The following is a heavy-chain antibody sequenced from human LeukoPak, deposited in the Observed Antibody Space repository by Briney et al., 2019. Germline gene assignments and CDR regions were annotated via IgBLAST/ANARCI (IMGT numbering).Heavy chain of an antibody. V-gene: IGHV3-33*07. J-gene: IGHJ5*02. CDR3: TRLIEVAGKDVFDP. CDR1: GCTFRNHR. Sequence: GGSLTLSCVASGCTFRNHRMYWVRQAPGKGLDWVALIYYGGSKQYYEESVKGRFAISRDNTKHTVDLQMNDLRAEDPAMYYCTRLIEVAGKDVFDPWGQGTLVTVSS. CDR2: IYYGGSKQ. D-gene: IGHD6-19*01.